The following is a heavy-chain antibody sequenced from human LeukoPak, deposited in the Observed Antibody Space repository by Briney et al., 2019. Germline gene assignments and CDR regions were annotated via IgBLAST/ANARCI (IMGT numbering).Heavy chain of an antibody. CDR1: EFTFSSYW. D-gene: IGHD3-22*01. J-gene: IGHJ4*02. CDR3: ARMGSSGYYEY. CDR2: IKGDGSEK. Sequence: PGGSLRLSCAASEFTFSSYWMCWVRQAPGKGLEWVANIKGDGSEKYYVDSVKGRFTISRDNAKNSLYLQMNSLRVEDTALYYCARMGSSGYYEYWGRGTEVAVSS. V-gene: IGHV3-7*01.